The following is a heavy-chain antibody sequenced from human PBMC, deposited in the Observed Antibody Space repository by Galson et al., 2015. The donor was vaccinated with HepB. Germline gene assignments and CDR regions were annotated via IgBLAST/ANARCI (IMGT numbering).Heavy chain of an antibody. D-gene: IGHD2-2*02. CDR1: GYTLTELS. CDR3: ATVLCTSCYRNYYYGMDV. Sequence: SVKVSCKVSGYTLTELSMHWVRQAPGKGLEWVGGFDPEDGETIYAQKFQGRVTMTEDTSTDTAYMELSSLRSEDTAVYYCATVLCTSCYRNYYYGMDVWGQGTTVTVSS. V-gene: IGHV1-24*01. J-gene: IGHJ6*02. CDR2: FDPEDGET.